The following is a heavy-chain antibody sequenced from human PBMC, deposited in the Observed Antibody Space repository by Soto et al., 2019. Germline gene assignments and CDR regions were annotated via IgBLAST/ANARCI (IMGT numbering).Heavy chain of an antibody. J-gene: IGHJ4*01. CDR2: IFSNDEK. Sequence: QVTLKESGPVLVKPTETLTLTCTVSGFSLSNARLSVSWIRQPPGKALEWLAHIFSNDEKFYSTSLKSRLTISKDTSKSQVVLTMTNMDPVDTATYYCARIRDEDCSGGSCYYYFDYWGHGTLVTVSS. V-gene: IGHV2-26*01. CDR1: GFSLSNARLS. CDR3: ARIRDEDCSGGSCYYYFDY. D-gene: IGHD2-15*01.